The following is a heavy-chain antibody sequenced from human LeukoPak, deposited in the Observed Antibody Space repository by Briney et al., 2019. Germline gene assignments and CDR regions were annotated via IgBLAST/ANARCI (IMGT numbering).Heavy chain of an antibody. Sequence: ASVKVSCKASGYTFTSYGISWVRQAPGQGLEWMGWISAYNGNTNYAQKLQGRVTMTTDTSTSTAYMELRSLRSDDTAVYYCARDSTQYYYDSSGPGDWFDPWGQGTLVTVSS. CDR1: GYTFTSYG. V-gene: IGHV1-18*01. D-gene: IGHD3-22*01. CDR2: ISAYNGNT. CDR3: ARDSTQYYYDSSGPGDWFDP. J-gene: IGHJ5*02.